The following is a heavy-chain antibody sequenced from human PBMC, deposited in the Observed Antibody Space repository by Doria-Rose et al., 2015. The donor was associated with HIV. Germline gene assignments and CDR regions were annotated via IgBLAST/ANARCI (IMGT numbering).Heavy chain of an antibody. D-gene: IGHD2-15*01. CDR2: LNPNSGGS. V-gene: IGHV1-2*04. Sequence: QVQLVQSGAEVKKPGASVKVSCKASGYTFTGYYMPWVRQAPGQGLEWMGWLNPNSGGSNYAKKFQGWVTMTRDTSISTGYMELSRLRSDDTAVYYCARELGYCSGGSCAAYYYCGMDVCVQGTTVTVS. CDR3: ARELGYCSGGSCAAYYYCGMDV. J-gene: IGHJ6*02. CDR1: GYTFTGYY.